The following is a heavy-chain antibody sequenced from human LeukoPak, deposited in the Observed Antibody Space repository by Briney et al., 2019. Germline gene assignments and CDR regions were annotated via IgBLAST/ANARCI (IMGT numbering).Heavy chain of an antibody. J-gene: IGHJ5*02. CDR2: IYYSGST. CDR1: GGSISSYY. D-gene: IGHD7-27*01. V-gene: IGHV4-59*08. CDR3: ARVPNWGPDNWFDP. Sequence: PSETLSLTCTVSGGSISSYYWSWIRQPPGKGLEWIGYIYYSGSTNYNPSLKSRVTISVDTSKNQFSLKLSSVTAADTAVYYCARVPNWGPDNWFDPWGQGTLVTVSS.